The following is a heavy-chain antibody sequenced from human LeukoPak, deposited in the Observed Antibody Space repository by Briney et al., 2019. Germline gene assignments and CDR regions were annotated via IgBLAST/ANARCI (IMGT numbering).Heavy chain of an antibody. CDR1: GYTFTGYY. V-gene: IGHV1-2*02. J-gene: IGHJ5*02. Sequence: GASVKASCKASGYTFTGYYMHWVRQAPGQGLEWMGRINPNSGGTNYAQKFQGRVTMTRDTSISTAYMELSRLRSDDTAVYYCARTLRYFDWLANPNWFDPWGQGTLVTVSS. CDR3: ARTLRYFDWLANPNWFDP. D-gene: IGHD3-9*01. CDR2: INPNSGGT.